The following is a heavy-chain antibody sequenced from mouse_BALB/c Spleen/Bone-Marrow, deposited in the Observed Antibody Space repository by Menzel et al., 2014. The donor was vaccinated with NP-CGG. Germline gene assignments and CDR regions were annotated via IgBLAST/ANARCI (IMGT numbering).Heavy chain of an antibody. Sequence: VKLMESGAKLVRPGSSVKISCKASGYVFSSYWMNWVKQRPGQGLEWIGQIFPGDGDTNYKGQFTGKATLTADRSSSTAFMQLSILTSEDSAVYFCTRGDFDYDFTMDYWGQGTSVTVSS. D-gene: IGHD2-4*01. CDR2: IFPGDGDT. CDR3: TRGDFDYDFTMDY. V-gene: IGHV1-80*01. J-gene: IGHJ4*01. CDR1: GYVFSSYW.